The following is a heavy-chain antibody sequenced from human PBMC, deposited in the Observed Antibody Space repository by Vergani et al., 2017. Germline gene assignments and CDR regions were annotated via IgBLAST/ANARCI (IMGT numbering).Heavy chain of an antibody. D-gene: IGHD3-22*01. CDR1: GDSISSGVYY. V-gene: IGHV4-31*03. CDR3: ARMGGYDEGDAFRIGYFDS. Sequence: QVQLQESGPGLVKPSQTLSLTCSVSGDSISSGVYYWNWIRQHPGKGLDWIGYIYSTGSTHHNPSLRRRINMSVDTSKNQFSLKLNSVTAADTAMYYCARMGGYDEGDAFRIGYFDSWGQGILVTVSS. CDR2: IYSTGST. J-gene: IGHJ4*02.